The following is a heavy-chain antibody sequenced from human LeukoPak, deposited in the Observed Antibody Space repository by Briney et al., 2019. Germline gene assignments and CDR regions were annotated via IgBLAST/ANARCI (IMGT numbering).Heavy chain of an antibody. V-gene: IGHV3-30-3*01. CDR2: ISYDGSNK. D-gene: IGHD5-12*01. CDR1: GFTFSSYA. CDR3: ARGRATTLDY. Sequence: GGSLRLSCAASGFTFSSYAMHWVRQAPGKGLEWVAVISYDGSNKYYADSVKGRFTISRDNSKNTLYLQMNSLRAEDTAVYYCARGRATTLDYWGQGTPVTVSS. J-gene: IGHJ4*02.